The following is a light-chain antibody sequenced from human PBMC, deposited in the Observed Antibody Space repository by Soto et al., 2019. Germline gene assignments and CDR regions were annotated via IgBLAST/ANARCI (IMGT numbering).Light chain of an antibody. Sequence: DIQMTQSPSTLSASVGDRVTITCRASQSISSWLAWYQQKPGKAPKLLIYKASSLESGVPSRFSGSGSGTELTLTISSLQPDDFATYYCQQYNRYSPYTSGQGNKLDI. CDR2: KAS. V-gene: IGKV1-5*03. J-gene: IGKJ2*01. CDR1: QSISSW. CDR3: QQYNRYSPYT.